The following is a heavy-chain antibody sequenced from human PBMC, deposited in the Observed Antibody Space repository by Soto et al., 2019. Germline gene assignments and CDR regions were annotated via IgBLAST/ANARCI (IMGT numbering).Heavy chain of an antibody. V-gene: IGHV3-30*04. CDR1: GFTFSKYN. J-gene: IGHJ4*02. D-gene: IGHD5-18*01. CDR2: TSYDGSDK. Sequence: QVQLVESGGGVVQPGRSLRLSCGASGFTFSKYNFHWVRQAPGKGLEWVAVTSYDGSDKYYADSVKGRFTISRDNSKNTLYLQMNSLRAEDTAVYYCARNERGYSYGSLDYWGQGALVTVSS. CDR3: ARNERGYSYGSLDY.